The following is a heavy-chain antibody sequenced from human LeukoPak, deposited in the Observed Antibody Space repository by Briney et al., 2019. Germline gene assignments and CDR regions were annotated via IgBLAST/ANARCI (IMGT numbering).Heavy chain of an antibody. Sequence: GGSLRLSCTASGLTFSSHWMHWVRQAPGKGLVWVSRITNDGSSTTYADSVKGRFTISRDNAKNMLYLQVNSLRAEDTAVYYCARDGYSYGFPYFDYWGQGTLVTVSS. V-gene: IGHV3-74*01. D-gene: IGHD5-18*01. CDR1: GLTFSSHW. CDR3: ARDGYSYGFPYFDY. J-gene: IGHJ4*02. CDR2: ITNDGSST.